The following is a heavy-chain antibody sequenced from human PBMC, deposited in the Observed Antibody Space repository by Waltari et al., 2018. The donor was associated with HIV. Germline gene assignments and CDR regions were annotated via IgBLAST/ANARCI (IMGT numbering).Heavy chain of an antibody. J-gene: IGHJ6*02. D-gene: IGHD3-3*01. V-gene: IGHV4-61*02. Sequence: QVQLQESGPGLVKPSQTLSLTCTVSGGSISSGSYSWRWIRQPAGKGLEWLGRIYTSGSTNYNPSLKSRVTISVDTSKNQFSLKLSSVTAADTAVYYCAREGKEDYDFWSGYFFGMDVWGQGTTVTVSS. CDR1: GGSISSGSYS. CDR3: AREGKEDYDFWSGYFFGMDV. CDR2: IYTSGST.